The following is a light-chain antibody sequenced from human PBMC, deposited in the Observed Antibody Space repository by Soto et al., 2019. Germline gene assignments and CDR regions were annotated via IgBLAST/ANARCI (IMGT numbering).Light chain of an antibody. CDR3: QQYYSTPWT. Sequence: DIVMTQSPDSLAVSLGERATINCKSSQSVLYTSNNKNYLAWYQQKPGQPPKLLIYWASTRESGVPDRFSGSGSGTDFTLTISSLQAEDVPVYYCQQYYSTPWTFRQGTKVEIK. J-gene: IGKJ1*01. V-gene: IGKV4-1*01. CDR1: QSVLYTSNNKNY. CDR2: WAS.